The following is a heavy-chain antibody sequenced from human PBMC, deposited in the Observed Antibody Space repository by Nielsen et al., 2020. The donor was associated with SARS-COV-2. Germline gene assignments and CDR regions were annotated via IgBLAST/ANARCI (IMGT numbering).Heavy chain of an antibody. CDR1: GYTFTSYA. D-gene: IGHD5-12*01. CDR2: INAGNGNT. J-gene: IGHJ6*02. V-gene: IGHV1-3*01. CDR3: ARDPGDEWLRLSYYYYGMDV. Sequence: ASVKVSCKASGYTFTSYAMHWVRQAPGQRLEWMGWINAGNGNTKYSQKFQGRVTMTTDTSTNTAYMELRSLRSDDTAVYYCARDPGDEWLRLSYYYYGMDVWGQGTTVTVSS.